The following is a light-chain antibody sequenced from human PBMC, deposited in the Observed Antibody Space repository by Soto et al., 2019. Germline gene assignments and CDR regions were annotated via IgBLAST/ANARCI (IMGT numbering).Light chain of an antibody. Sequence: EIVLTQSPGTLSLSPGERATLSCRASQSVSSSSLAWYQQKPGQAPRLLIFGASSRATGIPDRFSGGGSGTDFTLTISRLEPEDFAVYYCQQYGNSPITFGQGTRLEIK. CDR1: QSVSSSS. V-gene: IGKV3-20*01. CDR2: GAS. J-gene: IGKJ5*01. CDR3: QQYGNSPIT.